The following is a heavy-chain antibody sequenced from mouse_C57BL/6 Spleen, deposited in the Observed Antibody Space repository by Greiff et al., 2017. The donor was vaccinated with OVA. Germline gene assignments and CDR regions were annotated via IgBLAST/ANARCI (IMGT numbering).Heavy chain of an antibody. D-gene: IGHD1-1*01. CDR3: ARADLNYYGSSPWYFDV. Sequence: VKLQQPGAELVMPGASVKLSCKASGYTFTSYWMHWVKQRPGQGLEWIGEIDPSDSYTNYNQKFKGKSTLTVDKSSSTAYMQLSSLTSEDSAVYYCARADLNYYGSSPWYFDVWGTGTTVTVSS. V-gene: IGHV1-69*01. CDR2: IDPSDSYT. J-gene: IGHJ1*03. CDR1: GYTFTSYW.